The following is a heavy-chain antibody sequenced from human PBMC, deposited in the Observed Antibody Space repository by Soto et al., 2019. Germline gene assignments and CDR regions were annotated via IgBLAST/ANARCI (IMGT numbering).Heavy chain of an antibody. CDR3: ARDKITMVPGGFDP. V-gene: IGHV3-66*01. Sequence: HPGGSLRLSCAASGFTVSSNYMSWVRQAPGKGLEWVSVIYSGGSTYYADSVKGRFTISRDNSKNTLYLQMNSLRAEDTAVYYCARDKITMVPGGFDPWGQGTLVTVSS. D-gene: IGHD3-10*01. CDR1: GFTVSSNY. CDR2: IYSGGST. J-gene: IGHJ5*02.